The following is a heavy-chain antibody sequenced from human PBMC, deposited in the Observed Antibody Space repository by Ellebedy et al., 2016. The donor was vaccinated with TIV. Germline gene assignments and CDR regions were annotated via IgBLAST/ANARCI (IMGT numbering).Heavy chain of an antibody. D-gene: IGHD6-19*01. V-gene: IGHV4-59*01. J-gene: IGHJ4*02. CDR1: GGSISSDY. CDR2: IYYSGAT. CDR3: AKGAGWYNY. Sequence: MPSETLSLTCAVYGGSISSDYWSWLRQPPGEGLEWIGYIYYSGATNYNPTLRSRVTISLDSSKSQFSLKVSSVTAADTAVYYCAKGAGWYNYWGQGTLVTVSS.